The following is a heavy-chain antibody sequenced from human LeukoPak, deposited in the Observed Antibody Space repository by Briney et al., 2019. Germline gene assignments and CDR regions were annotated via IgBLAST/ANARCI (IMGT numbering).Heavy chain of an antibody. CDR1: GFTFGSFS. Sequence: GGSLRPSCAASGFTFGSFSMTWVRQAPGKGLEWVSTISSSGTYIYYADSVKGRFTISRDNAKNSLYPQMNSLRAEDTAVYYCARDPGRSGGSCYSDYWGQGTLVTVSS. J-gene: IGHJ4*02. CDR3: ARDPGRSGGSCYSDY. D-gene: IGHD2-15*01. V-gene: IGHV3-21*01. CDR2: ISSSGTYI.